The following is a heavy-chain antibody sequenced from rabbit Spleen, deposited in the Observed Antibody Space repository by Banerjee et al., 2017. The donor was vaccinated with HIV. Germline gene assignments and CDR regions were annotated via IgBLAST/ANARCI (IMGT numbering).Heavy chain of an antibody. J-gene: IGHJ3*01. V-gene: IGHV1S45*01. CDR1: GVSFSGNYY. CDR2: IDTGSSGFT. CDR3: ARDTSSSFSSYGMDL. D-gene: IGHD1-1*01. Sequence: QEQLEESGGDLVKPGASLTLTCIASGVSFSGNYYMCWVRQAPGKGLEWISCIDTGSSGFTYFASWAKGRFTISKTSSTTVTLQMTSLTAADTATYFCARDTSSSFSSYGMDLWGQGTPGHRL.